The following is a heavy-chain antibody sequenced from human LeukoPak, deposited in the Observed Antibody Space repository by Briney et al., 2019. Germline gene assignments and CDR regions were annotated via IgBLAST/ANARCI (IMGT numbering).Heavy chain of an antibody. CDR3: AGSGYSSSWYGPIWDY. J-gene: IGHJ4*02. CDR2: SYHSGST. D-gene: IGHD6-13*01. Sequence: PSETLSLTCAVSGYSISSGYNWGWIRPPPGKGLEWIGISYHSGSTYCDASLKSRVTISVDTSKNQFSLKLSSVTAADTAVYYCAGSGYSSSWYGPIWDYWGQGTLVTVSS. V-gene: IGHV4-38-2*01. CDR1: GYSISSGYN.